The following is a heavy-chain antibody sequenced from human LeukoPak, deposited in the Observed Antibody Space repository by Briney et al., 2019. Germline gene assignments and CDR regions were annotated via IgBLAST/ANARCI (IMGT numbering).Heavy chain of an antibody. J-gene: IGHJ6*03. CDR3: ARVRGSSSSRSLYYYYYYMDV. CDR2: INHSGST. CDR1: GGSFSGYY. V-gene: IGHV4-34*01. D-gene: IGHD6-6*01. Sequence: PSETLSLTCAVYGGSFSGYYWSWIRQPPGKGLEWIGEINHSGSTNYNPSLKSRVTISVDTSKNQSSLKLSSVTAADTAVYYCARVRGSSSSRSLYYYYYYMDVWGKGTTVTVSS.